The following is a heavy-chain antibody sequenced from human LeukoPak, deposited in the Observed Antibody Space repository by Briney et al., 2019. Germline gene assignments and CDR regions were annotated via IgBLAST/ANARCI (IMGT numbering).Heavy chain of an antibody. J-gene: IGHJ5*02. V-gene: IGHV4-34*01. CDR2: INHSGST. D-gene: IGHD1-1*01. Sequence: PSETLSLTCAVYGGSFSGYYWSWIRQPPGRGLEWIWEINHSGSTNYNPSLKSRVTISVDTSKNQFSLKLSSVTAADTAVYYCARGGWKGEYNWFKPWGQGTLVTVSS. CDR1: GGSFSGYY. CDR3: ARGGWKGEYNWFKP.